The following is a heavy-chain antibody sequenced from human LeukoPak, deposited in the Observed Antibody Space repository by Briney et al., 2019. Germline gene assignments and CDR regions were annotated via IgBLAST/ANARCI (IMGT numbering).Heavy chain of an antibody. J-gene: IGHJ4*02. CDR3: ARVGTTHY. Sequence: GASVKVFCKASGYTFTEYYLHRVRQAPGQGLEWMGWINPKSGGTSYAQKFQGRVTMTRDTSISTAYMELSGLSFDDTAMYYCARVGTTHYWGQGTLVTVSS. CDR2: INPKSGGT. CDR1: GYTFTEYY. V-gene: IGHV1-2*02. D-gene: IGHD1/OR15-1a*01.